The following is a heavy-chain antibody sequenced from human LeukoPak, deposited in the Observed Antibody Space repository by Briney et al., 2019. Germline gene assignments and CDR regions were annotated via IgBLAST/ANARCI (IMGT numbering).Heavy chain of an antibody. V-gene: IGHV4-61*01. J-gene: IGHJ4*02. CDR3: ARVRYSGSYYLDY. CDR1: GGSVSSGSYY. Sequence: PSETLSLTCTVSGGSVSSGSYYWSWIRQPPGTGLKWIGYIYYSGSTNYNPSLKSRVTISVDTSKNQFSLKLSSVTAADTAVYYCARVRYSGSYYLDYWGQGTLVTVSS. D-gene: IGHD1-26*01. CDR2: IYYSGST.